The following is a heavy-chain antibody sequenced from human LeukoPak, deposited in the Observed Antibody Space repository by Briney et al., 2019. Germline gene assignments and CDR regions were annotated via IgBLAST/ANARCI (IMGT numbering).Heavy chain of an antibody. CDR2: ISSSSSMI. Sequence: PGGSLRLSCAASGFTFSSFSMNWVRQAPGKGLEWVSYISSSSSMIYYADSVKGRFTISRDNAKNSLYLQVNSLRDEDTAVYNCARTAGYSSIVFDIWGQGTMVTVSS. J-gene: IGHJ3*02. D-gene: IGHD2-2*01. CDR3: ARTAGYSSIVFDI. V-gene: IGHV3-48*02. CDR1: GFTFSSFS.